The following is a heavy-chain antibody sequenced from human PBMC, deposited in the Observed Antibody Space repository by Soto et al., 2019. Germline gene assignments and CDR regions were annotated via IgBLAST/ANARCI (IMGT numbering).Heavy chain of an antibody. V-gene: IGHV3-9*01. CDR2: IRWNSASI. CDR1: GFTFDDYA. D-gene: IGHD3-10*01. CDR3: AKDMREGSGGYYGMDA. Sequence: GGSLRLSCAASGFTFDDYAMHWVRQAPGKGLEWVSGIRWNSASIAYADSVKGRFTISRDNAKNSVYLQMNSLRAEDTALYYCAKDMREGSGGYYGMDAWGQGTTVTVSS. J-gene: IGHJ6*02.